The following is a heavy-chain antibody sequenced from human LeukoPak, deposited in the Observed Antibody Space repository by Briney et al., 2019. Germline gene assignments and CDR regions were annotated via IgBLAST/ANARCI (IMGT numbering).Heavy chain of an antibody. V-gene: IGHV3-23*01. J-gene: IGHJ4*02. Sequence: GGSLRLSCAASGFTFSSYAMSWVRQAPGKGLEWVSAISGSGGSTYYADSVKGRFTISRDNSKNTLYLQMNSLRAEDTAVYYCAKDRGRLTTVTTLSDWGRGTLVTVSS. CDR1: GFTFSSYA. D-gene: IGHD4-17*01. CDR2: ISGSGGST. CDR3: AKDRGRLTTVTTLSD.